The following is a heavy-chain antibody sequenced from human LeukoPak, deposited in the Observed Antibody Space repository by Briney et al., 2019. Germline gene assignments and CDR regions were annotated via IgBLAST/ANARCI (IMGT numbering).Heavy chain of an antibody. CDR3: ARVSSGWYYYYYYMDV. V-gene: IGHV3-7*01. J-gene: IGHJ6*03. D-gene: IGHD6-19*01. Sequence: GGSLRLSCAASGFTFSSYWMSWVRQAPGKGLEWGANIKQDGSEKYYVDSVKGRFTISRDNAKNSLYLQMNSLRAEDTAVYYCARVSSGWYYYYYYMDVWGKGTTVTVSS. CDR1: GFTFSSYW. CDR2: IKQDGSEK.